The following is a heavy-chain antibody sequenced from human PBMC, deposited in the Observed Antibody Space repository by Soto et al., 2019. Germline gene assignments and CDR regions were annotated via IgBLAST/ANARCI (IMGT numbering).Heavy chain of an antibody. Sequence: QVQVAESGGGVVQPGRSLRLSCGVSGITFSTYGMHWVRQAPGKEMVWVGVIWHDGIVKFYGDSVKGRFTFSRDNSKSTLKLHMNSLRAEDTAVYYCASGSHFLGGSSGSGYMDVWGKGTTVMVSS. J-gene: IGHJ6*03. CDR1: GITFSTYG. CDR2: IWHDGIVK. D-gene: IGHD1-26*01. V-gene: IGHV3-33*01. CDR3: ASGSHFLGGSSGSGYMDV.